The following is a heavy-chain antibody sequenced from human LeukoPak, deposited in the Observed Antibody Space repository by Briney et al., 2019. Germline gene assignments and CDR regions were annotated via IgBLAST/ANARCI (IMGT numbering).Heavy chain of an antibody. V-gene: IGHV3-30*02. D-gene: IGHD6-13*01. Sequence: GGSLRLSCAASGFTFSSYGMHWVRQAPGKGLEWVAFIRYDGSNKYYADSVKGRFTISRDNSKNTLYLQMNSLRAEDTAVYYCAKDGIGYSSSWYGARWFDPWGQGTLVTVSS. CDR2: IRYDGSNK. J-gene: IGHJ5*02. CDR1: GFTFSSYG. CDR3: AKDGIGYSSSWYGARWFDP.